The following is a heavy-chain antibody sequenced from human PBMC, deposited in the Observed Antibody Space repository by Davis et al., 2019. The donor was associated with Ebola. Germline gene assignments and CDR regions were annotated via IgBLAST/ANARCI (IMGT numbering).Heavy chain of an antibody. V-gene: IGHV3-21*01. J-gene: IGHJ6*02. CDR1: AITFSSYA. CDR3: ARKAPRYSYGNGYYYYGMDV. Sequence: GESLKISCADSAITFSSYAMTWVRQAPGKGLEWVSSISSSSSYIYYADSVKGRFTISRDNAKNSLYLQMSSLRAEDTAVYYCARKAPRYSYGNGYYYYGMDVWGQGTTVTVSS. D-gene: IGHD5-18*01. CDR2: ISSSSSYI.